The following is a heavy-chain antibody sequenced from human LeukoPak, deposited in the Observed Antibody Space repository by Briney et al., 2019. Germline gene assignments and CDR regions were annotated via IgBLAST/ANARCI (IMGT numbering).Heavy chain of an antibody. Sequence: SETLSLTCTVSGGSISSGGYYWSWIRQHPGKGLEWIGNIYYSGSTYYNPSLKSRVTISVDTSKNPFSLKLSSVTAADTAVYYCARVPKSLGITIFGVAFDYWGQGTLVTVSS. CDR2: IYYSGST. CDR3: ARVPKSLGITIFGVAFDY. V-gene: IGHV4-31*03. J-gene: IGHJ4*02. D-gene: IGHD3-3*01. CDR1: GGSISSGGYY.